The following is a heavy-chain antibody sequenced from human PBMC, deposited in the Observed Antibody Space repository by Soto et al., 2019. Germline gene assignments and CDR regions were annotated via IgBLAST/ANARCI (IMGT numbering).Heavy chain of an antibody. CDR3: SGQIASEYSSFPYYFDF. J-gene: IGHJ4*02. D-gene: IGHD6-13*01. CDR2: ILHSGST. CDR1: GASIRRGSYY. V-gene: IGHV4-31*03. Sequence: SETLSLTYTVSGASIRRGSYYWSWIRQRPGKGLEWMGYILHSGSTYYNPSLKSGVTMSVEPSKNQFSLRLSSVTAAGTAVFYCSGQIASEYSSFPYYFDFGGQGTLVPVYS.